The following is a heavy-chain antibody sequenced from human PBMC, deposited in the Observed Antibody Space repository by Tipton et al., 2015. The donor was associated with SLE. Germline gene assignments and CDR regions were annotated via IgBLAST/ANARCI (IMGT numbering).Heavy chain of an antibody. CDR3: ARDSRSYRGYYMVV. Sequence: SLRLSCEVSGFTFSSYKMNWVRQAPGKGLEWVSYIRTTGNTIYYAESVKGRFTISRDNAKNSLFLQVNSLRAEDTAVYYCARDSRSYRGYYMVVWGKGTTVTVSS. CDR2: IRTTGNTI. V-gene: IGHV3-48*03. D-gene: IGHD3-10*01. CDR1: GFTFSSYK. J-gene: IGHJ6*03.